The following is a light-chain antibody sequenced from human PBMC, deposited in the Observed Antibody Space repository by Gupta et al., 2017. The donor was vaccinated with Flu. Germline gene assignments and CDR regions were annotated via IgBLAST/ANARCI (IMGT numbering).Light chain of an antibody. Sequence: QSVLTQPPSASGTPGQRVTISCSGSSSNIGSNTVNWYQQLPGTAPKLLIYSNNQRPSGVPDRCSGSKSGTSAPMALSGLQSEDEGDYLFAAWEDSLNGPVFGGGTQVT. CDR3: AAWEDSLNGPV. V-gene: IGLV1-44*01. CDR1: SSNIGSNT. CDR2: SNN. J-gene: IGLJ3*02.